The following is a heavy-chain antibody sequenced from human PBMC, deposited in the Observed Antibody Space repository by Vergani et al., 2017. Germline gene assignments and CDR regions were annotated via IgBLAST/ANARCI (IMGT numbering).Heavy chain of an antibody. J-gene: IGHJ3*02. D-gene: IGHD3-10*01. V-gene: IGHV3-53*01. CDR3: ATGLGSSAGGAFEI. CDR1: GFTVSSNY. CDR2: IYSGGST. Sequence: EVQLVESGGGLIQPGGSLRLSCAASGFTVSSNYMSWVRQAPGKGLEWVSVIYSGGSTYYADSVKGRFTISRDNSKNTLYLQMNSLRAEDTAVYYCATGLGSSAGGAFEIWGQGTMVTVSS.